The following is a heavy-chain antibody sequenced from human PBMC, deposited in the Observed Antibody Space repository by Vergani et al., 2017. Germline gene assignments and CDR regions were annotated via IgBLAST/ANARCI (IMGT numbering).Heavy chain of an antibody. CDR3: ARVIIGGAGGGGREMDY. V-gene: IGHV1-18*01. CDR1: GYTFTSYG. CDR2: ISAYNGNT. J-gene: IGHJ4*02. Sequence: QVQLVQSGAEVKKPGASVKVSCKASGYTFTSYGISWVRQAPGQGVEWMGWISAYNGNTNYAQKLQGRVTMTTDTSTSTAYMGLRSLRSDDTAVDYWARVIIGGAGGGGREMDYWGQGTLVTVSS. D-gene: IGHD1-26*01.